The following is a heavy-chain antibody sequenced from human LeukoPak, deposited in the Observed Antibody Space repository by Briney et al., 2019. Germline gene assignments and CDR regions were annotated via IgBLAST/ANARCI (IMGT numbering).Heavy chain of an antibody. D-gene: IGHD2-2*01. V-gene: IGHV4-30-2*01. Sequence: TSETLSLTCTVSGGSISSGGYYWSWIRQPPGKGLAWIGYIYHSGSTYYNPSLKSRVTISVDRSKNQFSLKLSSVTAADTAVYYCARGDIVVVPAVLPALDYWGQGTLVTVSS. CDR2: IYHSGST. CDR1: GGSISSGGYY. J-gene: IGHJ4*02. CDR3: ARGDIVVVPAVLPALDY.